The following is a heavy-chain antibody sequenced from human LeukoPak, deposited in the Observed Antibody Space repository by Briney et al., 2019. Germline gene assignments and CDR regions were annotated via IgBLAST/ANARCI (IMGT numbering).Heavy chain of an antibody. CDR3: AKGLGNYYDSSGYYDYFDY. CDR2: ISGSGGST. D-gene: IGHD3-22*01. J-gene: IGHJ4*02. V-gene: IGHV3-23*01. Sequence: GGSLRLSCAASGFTFSSYAMSWVRQAPGKGLEGVSAISGSGGSTYYADSVKGRFTISRDNSKNTLYLQMNSLRAEDTAVYYCAKGLGNYYDSSGYYDYFDYWGQGTLVTVSS. CDR1: GFTFSSYA.